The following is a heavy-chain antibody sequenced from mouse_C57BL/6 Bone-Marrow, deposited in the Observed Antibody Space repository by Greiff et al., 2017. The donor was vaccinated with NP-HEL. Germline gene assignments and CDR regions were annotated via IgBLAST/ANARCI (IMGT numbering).Heavy chain of an antibody. D-gene: IGHD2-3*01. J-gene: IGHJ3*01. CDR1: GFTFNTYA. V-gene: IGHV10-3*01. CDR2: IRSKSSNYAT. CDR3: VRDVIYDGYYPWFAY. Sequence: EVMLVESGGGLVQPKGSLKLSCAASGFTFNTYAMHWVRQAPGKGLEWVARIRSKSSNYATYYADSVKDRFTISRDDSQSMLYLQMNNLKTEDTAMYYCVRDVIYDGYYPWFAYWGQGTLVTVSA.